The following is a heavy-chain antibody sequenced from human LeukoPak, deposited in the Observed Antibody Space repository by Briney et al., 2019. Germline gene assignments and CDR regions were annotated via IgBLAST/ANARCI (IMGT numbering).Heavy chain of an antibody. Sequence: SETLSLTCTVSGGSISSYYWSWIRQPPGKGLEWIGYIYYSGSTNYNPSLKSRVTISVDTSENQFSLKLSSVTAADTAVYYCARDRIAAAGRISLNYFDYWGQGTLVTVSS. CDR3: ARDRIAAAGRISLNYFDY. D-gene: IGHD6-13*01. CDR1: GGSISSYY. V-gene: IGHV4-59*01. J-gene: IGHJ4*02. CDR2: IYYSGST.